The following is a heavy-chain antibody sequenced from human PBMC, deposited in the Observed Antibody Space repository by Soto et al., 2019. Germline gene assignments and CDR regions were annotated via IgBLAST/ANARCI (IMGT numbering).Heavy chain of an antibody. CDR2: IIPMLGMS. V-gene: IGHV1-69*02. CDR3: ATKYGSGSTHFDN. J-gene: IGHJ4*02. Sequence: QVQLVQSGAEVKTPGSSVKVSCTASGDTFNFYTLSWVRQAPGQGLEWMGRIIPMLGMSNYAQKFQGRVTMIAEKFTRTVYMVLSGLRSEDTALYYCATKYGSGSTHFDNLGQGTLVTVSS. CDR1: GDTFNFYT. D-gene: IGHD3-10*01.